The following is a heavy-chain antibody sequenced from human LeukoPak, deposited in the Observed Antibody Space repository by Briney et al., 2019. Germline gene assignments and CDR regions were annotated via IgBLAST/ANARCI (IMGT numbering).Heavy chain of an antibody. V-gene: IGHV4-39*07. CDR1: GGSISSSSYY. J-gene: IGHJ4*02. CDR2: IYYSGST. Sequence: PSETLSLTCTVSGGSISSSSYYWGWIRQPPGKGLEWIGSIYYSGSTYYNPSLKSRVTISVDTSKNQFSLKLSSVTAADTALYYCAGGAIDNWNSGKLIDYWGQGTLVVVSS. CDR3: AGGAIDNWNSGKLIDY. D-gene: IGHD1-7*01.